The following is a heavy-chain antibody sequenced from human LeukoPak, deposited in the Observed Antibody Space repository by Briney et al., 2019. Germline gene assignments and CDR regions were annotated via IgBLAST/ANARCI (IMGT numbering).Heavy chain of an antibody. J-gene: IGHJ4*02. CDR3: ARNWNGPDY. CDR2: INHSGST. D-gene: IGHD1-1*01. V-gene: IGHV4-34*01. Sequence: SETLSLTCAVYGGSFSGYYWSWIRQPPGKGLEWIGEINHSGSTNYNPALKSRVTRSVDTSKNQFSLKLSSVTAADTAVYYCARNWNGPDYWGQGTLVTVSS. CDR1: GGSFSGYY.